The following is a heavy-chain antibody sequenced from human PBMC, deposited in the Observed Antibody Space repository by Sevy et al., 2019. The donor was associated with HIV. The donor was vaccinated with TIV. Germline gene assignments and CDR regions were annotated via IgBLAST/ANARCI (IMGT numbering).Heavy chain of an antibody. CDR1: GFTFSNAW. J-gene: IGHJ4*02. CDR2: IKSKTDGETT. CDR3: TTLGFWSGYYTPGH. Sequence: GGSLRLSCAASGFTFSNAWMNWVRQAPGKGLEWVGRIKSKTDGETTDDAAPVEGRFTISRDDSKSTLYLQMNSLKTEDTAVYYCTTLGFWSGYYTPGHWGQGTLVTVSS. V-gene: IGHV3-15*07. D-gene: IGHD3-3*01.